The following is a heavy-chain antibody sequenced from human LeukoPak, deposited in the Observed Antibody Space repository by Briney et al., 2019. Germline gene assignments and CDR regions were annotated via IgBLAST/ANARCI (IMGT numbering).Heavy chain of an antibody. V-gene: IGHV1-2*02. Sequence: ASVKVSCKASGYTFTGYYMHWVRQAPGQGLEWMGWINPNSGGTNYAQKFQGRVTMTRDTSISTAYMELSRLRSDDTAVYYCARDLGGGGGSYYYYYGMDVWGQGTTVTVSS. CDR2: INPNSGGT. D-gene: IGHD2-15*01. CDR1: GYTFTGYY. J-gene: IGHJ6*02. CDR3: ARDLGGGGGSYYYYYGMDV.